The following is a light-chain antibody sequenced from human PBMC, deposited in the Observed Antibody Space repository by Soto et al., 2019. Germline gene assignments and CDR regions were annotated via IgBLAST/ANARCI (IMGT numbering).Light chain of an antibody. CDR2: DAS. Sequence: IVLTQCRATLGRSPGERATLSCRASQSVSRNLAWYQQKPGQAPSLLIYDASNRATGIPARFSGSGSVTDFTLPTSRVARAGFAVYYCRQCSNRAPLGPGTKVPIK. J-gene: IGKJ3*01. CDR3: RQCSNRAP. CDR1: QSVSRN. V-gene: IGKV3-11*01.